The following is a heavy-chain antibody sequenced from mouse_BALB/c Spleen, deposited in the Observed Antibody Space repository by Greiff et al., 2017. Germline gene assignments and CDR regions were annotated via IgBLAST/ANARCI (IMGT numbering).Heavy chain of an antibody. Sequence: QVQLKESGAELVRPGVSVKISCKGSGYTFTDYAMHWVKQSHAKSLEWIGVISTYYGDASYNQKFKGKATMTVDKSSSTAYMELARLTSEDSAIYYCAREAARATFAYWGQGTLVTVSA. CDR1: GYTFTDYA. J-gene: IGHJ3*01. V-gene: IGHV1S137*01. D-gene: IGHD3-1*01. CDR3: AREAARATFAY. CDR2: ISTYYGDA.